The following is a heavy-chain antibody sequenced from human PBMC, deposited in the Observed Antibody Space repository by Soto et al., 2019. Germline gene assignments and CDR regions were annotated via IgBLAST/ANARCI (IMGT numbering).Heavy chain of an antibody. CDR3: ARLGYCSSATCKYYFYYYGMDV. J-gene: IGHJ6*02. V-gene: IGHV3-48*02. Sequence: EVQLVESGGGLVQPGGSLRLSCEASGFSFGSYSMNWVRQAPGKGLEWVSFIRGRGTTTYYADSVKGRFTVSRDNAKNSLSLEVNSLRDEDTAVYYCARLGYCSSATCKYYFYYYGMDVWGQGTTVTVSS. D-gene: IGHD2-2*01. CDR1: GFSFGSYS. CDR2: IRGRGTTT.